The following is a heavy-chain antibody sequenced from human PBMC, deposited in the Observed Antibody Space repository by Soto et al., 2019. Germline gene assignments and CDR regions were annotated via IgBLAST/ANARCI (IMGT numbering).Heavy chain of an antibody. Sequence: SETLSLTCAVYGGSFSGYYWSWIRQPPGKGLEWIGEINHSGSTNYNPSLKSRVTISVDTSKNQFSLKLSSVTAADTAVYYCARGHPRYYYDSSGYYRINYFDYWGQGTLVTVSS. J-gene: IGHJ4*02. D-gene: IGHD3-22*01. V-gene: IGHV4-34*01. CDR3: ARGHPRYYYDSSGYYRINYFDY. CDR2: INHSGST. CDR1: GGSFSGYY.